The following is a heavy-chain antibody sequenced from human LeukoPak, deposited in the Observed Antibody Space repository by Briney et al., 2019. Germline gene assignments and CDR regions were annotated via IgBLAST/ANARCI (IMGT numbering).Heavy chain of an antibody. D-gene: IGHD1-26*01. CDR1: GFTFSSYS. Sequence: GGSLRLSCAASGFTFSSYSMNWVRQAPGKGLEWVSSISSSSSYIYYADSVKGRFTISRDNAKNSLYLQMNSLRAEDTAVYYCARDGATEGYYYFDYWGQGTLVTVSS. CDR2: ISSSSSYI. V-gene: IGHV3-21*01. J-gene: IGHJ4*02. CDR3: ARDGATEGYYYFDY.